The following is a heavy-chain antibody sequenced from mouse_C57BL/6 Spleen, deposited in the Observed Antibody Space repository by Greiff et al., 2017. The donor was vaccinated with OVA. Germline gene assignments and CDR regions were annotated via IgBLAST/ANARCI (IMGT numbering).Heavy chain of an antibody. D-gene: IGHD1-1*01. CDR2: ISSGSSTI. J-gene: IGHJ1*03. CDR1: GFTFSDYG. CDR3: ARQSDYYGSSYDWYFDV. Sequence: EVKLMESGGGLVKPGGSLKLSCAASGFTFSDYGMHWVRQAPEKGLEWVAYISSGSSTIYYADTVKGRFTISRDNAKNTLFLQMTSLRSEDTAMYYCARQSDYYGSSYDWYFDVWGTGTTVTVSS. V-gene: IGHV5-17*01.